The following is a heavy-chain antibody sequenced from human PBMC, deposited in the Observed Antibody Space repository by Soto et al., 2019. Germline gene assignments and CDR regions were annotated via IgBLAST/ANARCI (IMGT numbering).Heavy chain of an antibody. D-gene: IGHD2-21*02. CDR2: IIPIFGTT. CDR1: GGTFSNYP. J-gene: IGHJ4*02. CDR3: ARGLSCGGGCESHFHY. V-gene: IGHV1-69*01. Sequence: VQLVQSAAEVKKPGSSVTVSRTAYGGTFSNYPFLWWRKSPGQGLDWMRGIIPIFGTTDYGQRFQGRVTTTADQSTNTADMALSSLGSDDTAVYDWARGLSCGGGCESHFHYWGQGTLVTVSS.